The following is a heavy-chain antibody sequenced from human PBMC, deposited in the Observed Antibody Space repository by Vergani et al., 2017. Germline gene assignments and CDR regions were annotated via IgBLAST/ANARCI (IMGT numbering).Heavy chain of an antibody. CDR1: GGSVSSGSYY. CDR3: ARDGGN. V-gene: IGHV4-31*03. Sequence: QVQLQESGPGLVKPSETLSLTCTVSGGSVSSGSYYWSWIRQPPGKGLEWIGYIYYSGSTYSNPSLKSRGTMSVDTSKNQFSLKLSSVTAADTAVYYCARDGGNWGQGTLVTVSS. CDR2: IYYSGST. J-gene: IGHJ4*02. D-gene: IGHD3-16*01.